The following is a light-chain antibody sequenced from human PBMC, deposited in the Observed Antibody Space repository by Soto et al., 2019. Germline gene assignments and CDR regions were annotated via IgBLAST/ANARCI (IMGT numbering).Light chain of an antibody. V-gene: IGLV2-14*01. CDR2: EVS. Sequence: QSALTQPASVSGSPGQSITISCTGTSSDVGAYNDVSWYQQQPGKAPKLMIFEVSDRPSGVSNRFSGSKSGNTASLTISGLQAEDEADYYCSSYTSSNTLVFGGGTKLTVL. CDR3: SSYTSSNTLV. J-gene: IGLJ2*01. CDR1: SSDVGAYND.